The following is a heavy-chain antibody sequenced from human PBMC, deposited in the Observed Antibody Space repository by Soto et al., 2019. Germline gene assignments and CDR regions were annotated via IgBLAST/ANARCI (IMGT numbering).Heavy chain of an antibody. D-gene: IGHD1-26*01. CDR3: ARTRGARDWFDP. CDR2: IYYSGST. Sequence: SETLSLTCTVSGGSISSYYWSWIRQPPGKGLEWIGYIYYSGSTNYNPSLKSRVTISVDTSKNQFSLKPSSVTAADTAVYYCARTRGARDWFDPWGQGTLVTVSS. CDR1: GGSISSYY. V-gene: IGHV4-59*01. J-gene: IGHJ5*02.